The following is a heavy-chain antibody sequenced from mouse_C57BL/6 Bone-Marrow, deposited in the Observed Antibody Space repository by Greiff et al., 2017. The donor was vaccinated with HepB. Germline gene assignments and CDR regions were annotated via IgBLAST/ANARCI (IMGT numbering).Heavy chain of an antibody. Sequence: ESGPGLVKPSQSLSLTCSVTGYSITSGYYWNWIRQFPGNKLEWMGYISYDGSNNYNPSLQNRISITRDTSKNQFFLKLNSVTTEDTATYYCARDRFGYWGQGTTLTVSS. CDR1: GYSITSGYY. CDR2: ISYDGSN. CDR3: ARDRFGY. J-gene: IGHJ2*01. V-gene: IGHV3-6*01.